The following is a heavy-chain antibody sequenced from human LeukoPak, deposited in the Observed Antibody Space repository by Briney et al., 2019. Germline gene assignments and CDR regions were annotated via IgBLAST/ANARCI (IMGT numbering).Heavy chain of an antibody. V-gene: IGHV1-46*01. CDR2: INPTGTST. Sequence: PSVTLSCKASGYTFTNYYMHWVRLAPGQGLEWMGLINPTGTSTNYAQKFRVRVTMTRDTSTTTVYMELSSLRSEDTAVHYCAREESGGYFDYWGQGTVATVTS. CDR3: AREESGGYFDY. CDR1: GYTFTNYY. D-gene: IGHD2-8*02. J-gene: IGHJ4*02.